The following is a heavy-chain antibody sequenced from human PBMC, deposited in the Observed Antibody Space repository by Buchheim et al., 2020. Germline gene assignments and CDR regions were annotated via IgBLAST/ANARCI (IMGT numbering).Heavy chain of an antibody. D-gene: IGHD3-22*01. V-gene: IGHV3-30*04. CDR2: ISYDGSNK. J-gene: IGHJ4*02. Sequence: QVQLVESGGGVVQPGRSLRLSCAASGFTFSSYAMHWVRQAPGKGLEWVAVISYDGSNKYYADSVKGRFTISRDNSKNTRYLQMNSLRAEDTAVYYCARDLFRTYYYDSSGPFDYWGQGTL. CDR1: GFTFSSYA. CDR3: ARDLFRTYYYDSSGPFDY.